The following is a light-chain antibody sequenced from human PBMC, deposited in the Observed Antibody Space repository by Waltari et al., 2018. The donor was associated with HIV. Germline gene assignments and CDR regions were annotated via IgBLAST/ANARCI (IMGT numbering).Light chain of an antibody. CDR2: DAS. Sequence: QSTWAPSSLSASVGDIVTITCQASQDISKYLHWYQQKPGKAPNLLIYDASNLETGVPSRFSGSGSGTYFTFTISSLQPEDIATYYCQQSDNLPHTFGGGTKVEV. J-gene: IGKJ4*01. V-gene: IGKV1-33*01. CDR1: QDISKY. CDR3: QQSDNLPHT.